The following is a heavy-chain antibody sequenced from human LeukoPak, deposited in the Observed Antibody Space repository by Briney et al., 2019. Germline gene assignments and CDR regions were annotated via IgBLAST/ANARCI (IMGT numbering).Heavy chain of an antibody. CDR2: IYYSGST. V-gene: IGHV4-39*01. J-gene: IGHJ4*02. D-gene: IGHD4-23*01. CDR1: GGSISSGSYY. Sequence: SETLSLTCTVSGGSISSGSYYWGWIRQPPGKGLEWIGSIYYSGSTYYNPSLKSRVTISVDTSKNQFSLKPSSVTAADTAVYYCARHSTVVTSFDYWGQGTLVTVSS. CDR3: ARHSTVVTSFDY.